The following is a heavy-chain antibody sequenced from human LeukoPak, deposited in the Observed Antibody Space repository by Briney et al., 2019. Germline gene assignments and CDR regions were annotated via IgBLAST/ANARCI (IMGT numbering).Heavy chain of an antibody. V-gene: IGHV1-18*01. CDR2: ISGKNGNT. Sequence: ASVKVSCKTSGYTFNIYGVNWVRQAPGQGLEWMGWISGKNGNTDYAEKFQDRVTMTTDTSTSTAYMELRSLRSEDTAIYYCARGVRLGELYYWGQGSLVTVSS. CDR3: ARGVRLGELYY. J-gene: IGHJ4*02. CDR1: GYTFNIYG. D-gene: IGHD3-16*01.